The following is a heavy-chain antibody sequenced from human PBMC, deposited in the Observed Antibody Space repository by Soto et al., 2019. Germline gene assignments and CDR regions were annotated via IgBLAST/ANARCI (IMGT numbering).Heavy chain of an antibody. Sequence: EVQLVESGGGLVQPGESLRLSCAASGFIFSYYWMHWVRQAPGKGLVWVSRIHSDGSSTTYADSVKGRFTISRDNARNTVYLQMNSLRVEDTAVYYCARGDRGAFDIWGQGTVVTVSS. CDR2: IHSDGSST. CDR3: ARGDRGAFDI. D-gene: IGHD1-26*01. V-gene: IGHV3-74*01. CDR1: GFIFSYYW. J-gene: IGHJ3*02.